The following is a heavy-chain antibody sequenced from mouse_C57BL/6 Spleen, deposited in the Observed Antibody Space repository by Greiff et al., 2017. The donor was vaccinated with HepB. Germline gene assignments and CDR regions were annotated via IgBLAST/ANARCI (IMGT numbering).Heavy chain of an antibody. J-gene: IGHJ2*01. CDR2: INPNNGGT. CDR1: GYTFTDYY. Sequence: EVQLQQSGPELVKPGASVKISCKASGYTFTDYYMNWVKQSHGKSLEWIGDINPNNGGTSYNQKFKGKATLTVDKSSSTAYMELRSLTSEDSAVYYCALITTVVASFDYWGQGTTLTVSS. CDR3: ALITTVVASFDY. V-gene: IGHV1-26*01. D-gene: IGHD1-1*01.